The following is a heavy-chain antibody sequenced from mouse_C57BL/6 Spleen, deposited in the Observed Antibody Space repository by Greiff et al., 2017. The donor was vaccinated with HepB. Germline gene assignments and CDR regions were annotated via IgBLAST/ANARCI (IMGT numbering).Heavy chain of an antibody. CDR3: ARDGNYYGSSYYFDY. V-gene: IGHV1-59*01. D-gene: IGHD1-1*01. CDR1: GYTFTSYW. J-gene: IGHJ2*01. Sequence: VQLQQPGAELVRPGTSVKLSCKASGYTFTSYWMHWVKQRPGQGLEWIGVIDPSDSYTNYNQKFKGKATLTVDTSSSTAYMQLSSLTSEDSAVYYCARDGNYYGSSYYFDYWGQGTTLTVSS. CDR2: IDPSDSYT.